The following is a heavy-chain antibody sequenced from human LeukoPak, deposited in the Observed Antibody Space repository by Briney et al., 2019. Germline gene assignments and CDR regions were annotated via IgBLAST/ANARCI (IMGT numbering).Heavy chain of an antibody. D-gene: IGHD6-13*01. CDR1: GFTFSSYG. J-gene: IGHJ5*02. CDR3: AKKSVAAASLPLTFDP. V-gene: IGHV3-30*18. Sequence: GGSLRLSCAASGFTFSSYGMHWVRQAPGKGLEWVAVISYDGSNKYYADSVKGRFTISRDNSKNTLYLQMNSLRAEDTAAYYCAKKSVAAASLPLTFDPWGQGTLVTVSS. CDR2: ISYDGSNK.